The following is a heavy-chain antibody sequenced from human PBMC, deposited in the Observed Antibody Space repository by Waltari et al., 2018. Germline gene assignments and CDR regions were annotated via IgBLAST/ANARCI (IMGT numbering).Heavy chain of an antibody. CDR2: IKQDGSGK. CDR1: GGSFSGYY. Sequence: VQLQQWGAGLLKPSETLSLTCAVYGGSFSGYYWSWIRQTPGKGLEGVAGIKQDGSGKYYADSVKGRFTISRDNAKNSLYLQMNSLGAEDTAVYYCATSGWYCFDYWGQGTLVTVSS. CDR3: ATSGWYCFDY. V-gene: IGHV3-7*01. D-gene: IGHD6-19*01. J-gene: IGHJ4*02.